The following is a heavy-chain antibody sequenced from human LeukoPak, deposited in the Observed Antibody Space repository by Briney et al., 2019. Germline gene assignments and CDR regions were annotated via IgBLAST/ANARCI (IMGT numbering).Heavy chain of an antibody. J-gene: IGHJ4*02. D-gene: IGHD3-9*01. V-gene: IGHV3-23*01. CDR2: ISGSGGST. Sequence: GGSLRLSCAASGFTFSSYGMSWVRQAPGKGLEWVSAISGSGGSTYYADSVKGRFTISRDNSKNTLYLQMNSLRAEDTAVYYCAKEGLRYFDWRIHFDYWGQGTLVTVSS. CDR1: GFTFSSYG. CDR3: AKEGLRYFDWRIHFDY.